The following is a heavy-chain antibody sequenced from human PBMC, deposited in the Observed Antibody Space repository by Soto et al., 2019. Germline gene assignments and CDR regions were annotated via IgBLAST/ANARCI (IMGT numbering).Heavy chain of an antibody. V-gene: IGHV1-2*02. CDR3: ASTINGLGDGWFDP. CDR1: GYPFTDYY. Sequence: XSVKVSSTPSGYPFTDYYIHWVRQAPGQGLEWMGWINPNSGATNYAQKFQGRVTMTRVTSIRTAYMELSTLRSDDTAMYYCASTINGLGDGWFDPWGQGTLVTVSS. CDR2: INPNSGAT. D-gene: IGHD2-8*01. J-gene: IGHJ5*02.